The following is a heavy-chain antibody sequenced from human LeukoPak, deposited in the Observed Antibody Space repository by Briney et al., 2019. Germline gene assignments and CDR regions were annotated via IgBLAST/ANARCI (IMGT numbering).Heavy chain of an antibody. J-gene: IGHJ4*02. CDR3: ARGFRTILGVVTRTFDY. V-gene: IGHV4-34*01. CDR2: INHSGST. CDR1: GGSFCGYY. Sequence: PSETLSLTCAVYGGSFCGYYWSWIRQPPGKGLEWIGEINHSGSTNYNPSLKSRVTISVDTSKNQFSLKLSSVTAADTAVYYCARGFRTILGVVTRTFDYWGQGTLVTVSS. D-gene: IGHD3-3*01.